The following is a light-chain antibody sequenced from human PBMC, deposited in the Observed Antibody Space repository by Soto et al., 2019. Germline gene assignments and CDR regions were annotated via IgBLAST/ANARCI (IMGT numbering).Light chain of an antibody. J-gene: IGKJ1*01. V-gene: IGKV1-5*03. CDR2: KAS. CDR3: QQCNSLWT. Sequence: DIQMSQSPSTLSASVGDRVTITCRARQSINSWLAWYQQKPGKAPKLLIYKASSLESGVPSRFSGSGSGTEFTLTISSLQPDDFATYYCQQCNSLWTFRQGTKEEIK. CDR1: QSINSW.